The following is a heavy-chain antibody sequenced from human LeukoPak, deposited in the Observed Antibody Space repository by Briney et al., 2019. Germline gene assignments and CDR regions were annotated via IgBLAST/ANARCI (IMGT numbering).Heavy chain of an antibody. CDR3: ARALGFGVVLGPSWADYGMDV. CDR2: IIPIFGTA. Sequence: ASVKVSCKASGYTFTSYGISWVRQAPGQGLEWMGGIIPIFGTANYAQKFQGRVTITADESTSTAYMELSSLRSEDTAVYYCARALGFGVVLGPSWADYGMDVWGQGTTVTVSS. D-gene: IGHD3-3*01. CDR1: GYTFTSYG. J-gene: IGHJ6*02. V-gene: IGHV1-69*13.